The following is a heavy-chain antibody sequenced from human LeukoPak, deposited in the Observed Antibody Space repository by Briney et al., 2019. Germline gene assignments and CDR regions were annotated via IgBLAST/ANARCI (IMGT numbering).Heavy chain of an antibody. Sequence: ASVKVSCKAPGYTFSSYGFSWVRQAPGQGLEWMGWINAYNGNTNYAQNLQGRVTMTTDTSTSTAYMELRSLRSDDTAVYYCARRQCTTLNFGYWGQGTLVTVSS. J-gene: IGHJ4*02. D-gene: IGHD1-1*01. CDR1: GYTFSSYG. CDR3: ARRQCTTLNFGY. CDR2: INAYNGNT. V-gene: IGHV1-18*01.